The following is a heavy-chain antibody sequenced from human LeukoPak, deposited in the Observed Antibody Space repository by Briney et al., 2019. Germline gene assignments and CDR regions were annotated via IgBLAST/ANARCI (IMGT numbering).Heavy chain of an antibody. J-gene: IGHJ4*02. CDR3: TRLLEAANGAVTISFDY. CDR1: GSSFSDSA. CDR2: IRGKGNGYAT. D-gene: IGHD3-3*01. V-gene: IGHV3-73*01. Sequence: QPGGSLRLSCAASGSSFSDSAFHWVRQAPGKGLEWVGRIRGKGNGYATAHAASVRGRFTVSRDNSEETAYLHMSSLKIEDTAVYFCTRLLEAANGAVTISFDYWGQGTLVTVSS.